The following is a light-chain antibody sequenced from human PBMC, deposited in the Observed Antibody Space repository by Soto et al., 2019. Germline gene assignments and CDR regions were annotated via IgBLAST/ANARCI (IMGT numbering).Light chain of an antibody. CDR1: QSISSW. V-gene: IGKV1-5*03. CDR3: QQYNSYPRT. CDR2: KAS. J-gene: IGKJ1*01. Sequence: DIPMTQSPSTLSASVGDRVTITCRASQSISSWLAWYQQKPGKAPKLLIYKASSLESAVPSRFSGGGSGTEFTLTISSLQPDDFASYYCQQYNSYPRTFGQGTKVEIK.